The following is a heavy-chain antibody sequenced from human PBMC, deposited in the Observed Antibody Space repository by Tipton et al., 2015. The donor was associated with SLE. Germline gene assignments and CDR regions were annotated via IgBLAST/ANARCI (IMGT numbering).Heavy chain of an antibody. D-gene: IGHD6-19*01. CDR2: ISAYNGNT. Sequence: QLVQSGAKVKKPGASVKVSCKASGYTFTSYGISWVRQAPGQGLEWMGWISAYNGNTNYAQKLQGRVTMTTDTSTSTAYMELRSLRSDDTAVYYCARDGASDSSGWYVDYFDYWGQGTLVTVSS. CDR1: GYTFTSYG. CDR3: ARDGASDSSGWYVDYFDY. V-gene: IGHV1-18*01. J-gene: IGHJ4*02.